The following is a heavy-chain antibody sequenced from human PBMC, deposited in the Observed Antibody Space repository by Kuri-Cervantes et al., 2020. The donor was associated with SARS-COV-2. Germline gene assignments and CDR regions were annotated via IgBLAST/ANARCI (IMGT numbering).Heavy chain of an antibody. D-gene: IGHD2-2*02. CDR2: ISWNSGSI. Sequence: GGSLRLSCEASGFTFDDYAMHWVRQAPGKGLEWVSGISWNSGSIGYADSVKGRFTISRDNAKNSLYLQMNSLRAEDTALYYCAKDIDTASVVVPAAINFDYWGQGTLVTVSS. CDR1: GFTFDDYA. V-gene: IGHV3-9*01. CDR3: AKDIDTASVVVPAAINFDY. J-gene: IGHJ4*02.